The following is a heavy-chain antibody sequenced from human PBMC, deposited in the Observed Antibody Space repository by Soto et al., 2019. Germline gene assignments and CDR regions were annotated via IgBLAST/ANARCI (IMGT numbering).Heavy chain of an antibody. D-gene: IGHD3-3*01. Sequence: EVQLVQSGAEVKKPGESLRISCKSSGYSFTSYWISWVRQMPGKGLEWMGRIDPSDSYAIYSPSFQGHVTISTDKSTYTAYVQWSSLKVSDTAMYYCARHGGYDFWSGYYLDYWGQGTLITVSS. CDR2: IDPSDSYA. V-gene: IGHV5-10-1*03. J-gene: IGHJ4*02. CDR3: ARHGGYDFWSGYYLDY. CDR1: GYSFTSYW.